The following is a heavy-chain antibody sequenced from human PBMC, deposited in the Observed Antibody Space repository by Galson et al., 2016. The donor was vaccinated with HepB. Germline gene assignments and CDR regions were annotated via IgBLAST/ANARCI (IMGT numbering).Heavy chain of an antibody. CDR2: ISGFGDST. Sequence: SLRLSCAASGLTFKSYAMTWVRQPAGKGLEWVSSISGFGDSTYYADSVKGRFTISRDNAKNTLYLQMSSLRAEDTAVYYCAKPRYCSGRNCCYYAMEVWGQGTTVTVSS. CDR3: AKPRYCSGRNCCYYAMEV. D-gene: IGHD2-15*01. J-gene: IGHJ6*02. CDR1: GLTFKSYA. V-gene: IGHV3-23*01.